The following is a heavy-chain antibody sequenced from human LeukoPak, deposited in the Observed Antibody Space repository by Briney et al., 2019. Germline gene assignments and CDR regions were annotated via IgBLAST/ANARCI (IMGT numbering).Heavy chain of an antibody. CDR1: GGSIRSSTYY. Sequence: PSETLSLTCTVSGGSIRSSTYYWGWIRQPPGKGLEWIGSIYYSVTTYYNPSLKSRVTISVDTSKNQFSLKLNSVTAADTAVYYCARDPTDFWSGYYYPYYYYMDVWGKGTTVTVSS. V-gene: IGHV4-39*07. CDR2: IYYSVTT. D-gene: IGHD3-3*01. CDR3: ARDPTDFWSGYYYPYYYYMDV. J-gene: IGHJ6*03.